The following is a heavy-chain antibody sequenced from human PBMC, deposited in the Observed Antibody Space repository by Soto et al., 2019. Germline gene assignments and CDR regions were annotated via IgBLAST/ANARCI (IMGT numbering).Heavy chain of an antibody. J-gene: IGHJ5*02. Sequence: GGSLRLSCAASGFTFSSYWMSWVRQAPGKGLEWVANIKQDGSEKYYVDSVKGRFTISRDNAKNSLYLQMNSLRAEDTAVYYCAGDSGYPITTFEFNWFDPWGQGTLVTVSS. CDR1: GFTFSSYW. D-gene: IGHD3-3*01. CDR2: IKQDGSEK. V-gene: IGHV3-7*05. CDR3: AGDSGYPITTFEFNWFDP.